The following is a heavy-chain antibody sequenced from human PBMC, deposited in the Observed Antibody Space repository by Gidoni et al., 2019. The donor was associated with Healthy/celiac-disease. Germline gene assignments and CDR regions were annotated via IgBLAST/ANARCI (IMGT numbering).Heavy chain of an antibody. J-gene: IGHJ6*02. D-gene: IGHD2-2*01. CDR3: ARDIVVVPAAKRDYYYYYGMDV. CDR2: INPSGGST. Sequence: QVQLVQSGAEVKKPGASVKVSCKASGYTFTSYYMHWVRQAPGQGLEWMGIINPSGGSTSYAQKFQGRVTMTRDTSTSTVYMELSSLRSEDTAVYYCARDIVVVPAAKRDYYYYYGMDVWGQGTTVTVSS. V-gene: IGHV1-46*01. CDR1: GYTFTSYY.